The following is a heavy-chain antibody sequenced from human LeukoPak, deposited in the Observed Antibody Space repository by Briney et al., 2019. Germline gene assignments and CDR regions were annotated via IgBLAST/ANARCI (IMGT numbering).Heavy chain of an antibody. CDR2: INHSGST. CDR3: AVHHGGARTGIHP. Sequence: SETLSLTSAVYGGSFSGYYWSWIRQPPGKGLEWIGEINHSGSTNCNPSLKSRVTISVDTSKNQFSLKRSSVTAADTAVYYCAVHHGGARTGIHPWGQGTLVTVSS. CDR1: GGSFSGYY. D-gene: IGHD4-23*01. J-gene: IGHJ5*02. V-gene: IGHV4-34*01.